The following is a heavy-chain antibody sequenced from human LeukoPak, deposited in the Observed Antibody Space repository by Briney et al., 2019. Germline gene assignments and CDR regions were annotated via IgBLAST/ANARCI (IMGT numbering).Heavy chain of an antibody. D-gene: IGHD2-15*01. CDR1: GFTFSNYW. V-gene: IGHV3-7*03. J-gene: IGHJ4*02. Sequence: GGSLRLSCEASGFTFSNYWMSWVRQAPGKGLEWVANIKQDGSEKNYVDSVKGRFTISRDNSKNTLYLQMNSLRAEDTAIYYCANLGYCSGGSCFPGDYWGQGTLVTVSS. CDR3: ANLGYCSGGSCFPGDY. CDR2: IKQDGSEK.